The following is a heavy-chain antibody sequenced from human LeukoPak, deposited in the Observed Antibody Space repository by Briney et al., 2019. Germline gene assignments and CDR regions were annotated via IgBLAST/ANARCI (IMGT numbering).Heavy chain of an antibody. V-gene: IGHV7-4-1*02. J-gene: IGHJ4*02. Sequence: ASVKVSCKASGYTFTSYAMNWVRQAPGQGLEWMGWINTNTGNPTYAQGFTGRFVFSLDTSVSTAYLQISSLKAEDTAVYYCARDVGMGETTNYDSSGYSDDYWGQGTLVTVSS. CDR3: ARDVGMGETTNYDSSGYSDDY. CDR2: INTNTGNP. CDR1: GYTFTSYA. D-gene: IGHD3-22*01.